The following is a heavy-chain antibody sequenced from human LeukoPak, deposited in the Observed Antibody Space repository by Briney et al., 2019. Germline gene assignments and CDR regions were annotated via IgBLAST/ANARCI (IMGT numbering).Heavy chain of an antibody. J-gene: IGHJ5*02. Sequence: GGSLRLSCAVSGFIVSNYYMSWVRQAPGKGLEWVSLIRGSGETFYADSAKGRFIISRDDSKNTVYLQMNSLRVEDTAVYFCVRDRAATQDWVEFDPWGQGTLVTVSS. CDR2: IRGSGET. D-gene: IGHD2-15*01. CDR1: GFIVSNYY. CDR3: VRDRAATQDWVEFDP. V-gene: IGHV3-66*03.